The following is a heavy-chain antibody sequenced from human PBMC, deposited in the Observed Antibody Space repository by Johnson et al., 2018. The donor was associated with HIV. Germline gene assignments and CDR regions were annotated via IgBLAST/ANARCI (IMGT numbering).Heavy chain of an antibody. CDR3: AKEEGLAAAGTGEAFDI. J-gene: IGHJ3*02. CDR2: ISYDGSNK. V-gene: IGHV3-30-3*01. Sequence: QVQLVESGGGVVQPWRSLRLSCAASGFTFSSYAMHWVRQAPGKGLEWVAVISYDGSNKYYADSVKGRFTISRDNSKNTLYLQMNSLRVDDTAVYYCAKEEGLAAAGTGEAFDIWGQGTMVTVSS. D-gene: IGHD6-13*01. CDR1: GFTFSSYA.